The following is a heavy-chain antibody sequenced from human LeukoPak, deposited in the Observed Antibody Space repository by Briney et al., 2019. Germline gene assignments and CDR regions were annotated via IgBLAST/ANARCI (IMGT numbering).Heavy chain of an antibody. CDR3: ARPGALRYFDSLLSGYYFDY. J-gene: IGHJ4*02. D-gene: IGHD3-9*01. Sequence: PSETLSLTCAVYGGSLSGYYWSWIRQPPGKGLEWIGEINHSGSTNYNPSLKSRVTISVDTSKNQFSLKLSSVTAADTAVYYCARPGALRYFDSLLSGYYFDYWGQGTLVTVSS. CDR1: GGSLSGYY. CDR2: INHSGST. V-gene: IGHV4-34*01.